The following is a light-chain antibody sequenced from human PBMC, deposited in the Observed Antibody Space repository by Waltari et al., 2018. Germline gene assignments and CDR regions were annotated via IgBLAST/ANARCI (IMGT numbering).Light chain of an antibody. CDR2: GNT. CDR3: QSYDSSLSGDV. Sequence: QPVLRQPPSGAGAPGQRVTISCIGTDSNLGEGYDVHRYQKLPASAPKLVIFGNTNRPSGVPDRFSGSKTGNSASLAIAGLQAEDEAEYYCQSYDSSLSGDVFGPGTTVSVL. V-gene: IGLV1-40*01. CDR1: DSNLGEGYD. J-gene: IGLJ1*01.